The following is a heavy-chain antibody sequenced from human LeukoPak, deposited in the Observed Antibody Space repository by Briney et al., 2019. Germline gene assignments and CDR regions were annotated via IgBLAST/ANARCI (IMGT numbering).Heavy chain of an antibody. CDR2: IYYSGST. Sequence: SETLSLTCTVSGGSISSYYWSWIRQPPGKGLEWIGYIYYSGSTNYNPSLKGRVTISVDTSKNQFSLKLSSVTAADTAVYYCARSSGVWFGELFSIDYWGQGTLVTVSS. D-gene: IGHD3-10*01. J-gene: IGHJ4*02. CDR1: GGSISSYY. CDR3: ARSSGVWFGELFSIDY. V-gene: IGHV4-59*01.